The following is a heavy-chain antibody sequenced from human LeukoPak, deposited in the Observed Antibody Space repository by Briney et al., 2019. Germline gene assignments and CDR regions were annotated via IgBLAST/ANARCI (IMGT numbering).Heavy chain of an antibody. CDR3: ARVLEYYYDSCGYYIDY. V-gene: IGHV4-59*01. CDR1: GGSISSYY. CDR2: IYYSGST. Sequence: SETLSLTCTVSGGSISSYYWSWIRQPPGKGLEWIGYIYYSGSTNYTPSLKSRVTISVDTSKNQFSLKLSSVTAADTAVYYCARVLEYYYDSCGYYIDYWGEGTLVTVPS. J-gene: IGHJ4*02. D-gene: IGHD3-22*01.